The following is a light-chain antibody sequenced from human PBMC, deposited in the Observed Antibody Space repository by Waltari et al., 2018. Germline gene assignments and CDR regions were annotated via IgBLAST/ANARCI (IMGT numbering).Light chain of an antibody. J-gene: IGLJ2*01. V-gene: IGLV2-8*01. CDR2: EVS. CDR1: SSDVGGYNY. CDR3: SSYAGFNNFAV. Sequence: QSALTQPPSASGSPGQSVTISCTGTSSDVGGYNYVPWYQHHPGKAPKLMIYEVSKRPSGVPDRFSGSKSGNTASLTVSGLQAEDEADYYCSSYAGFNNFAVFGGGTSVTVL.